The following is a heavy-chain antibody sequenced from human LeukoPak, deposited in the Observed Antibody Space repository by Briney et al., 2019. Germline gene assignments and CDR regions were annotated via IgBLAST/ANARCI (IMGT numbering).Heavy chain of an antibody. CDR2: IYTSGST. CDR1: GGSISSYY. V-gene: IGHV4-4*07. CDR3: ARGGHCSSTSCFLDY. J-gene: IGHJ4*02. Sequence: SETLSLTCTVSGGSISSYYWSWIRQPAGKGLEWIGRIYTSGSTNYNPSLKSRVTMSVDTSKNQFSLKLSSVTAADTAVYYCARGGHCSSTSCFLDYWGQGTLVTVSS. D-gene: IGHD2-2*03.